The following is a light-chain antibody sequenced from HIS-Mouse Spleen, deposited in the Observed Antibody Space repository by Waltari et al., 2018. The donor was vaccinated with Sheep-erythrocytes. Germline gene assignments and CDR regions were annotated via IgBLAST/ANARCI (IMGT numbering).Light chain of an antibody. CDR2: DVS. Sequence: QSALTQPRSVSGSPGQSVTISCTGTSTDVGGYNYFSWYQQHPAKAPKPMIYDVSKRPSGVPDRFSGSKSGNTASLTISGLQAEDEADYYCCSYAGSYTVVFGGGTKLTVL. V-gene: IGLV2-11*01. CDR3: CSYAGSYTVV. CDR1: STDVGGYNY. J-gene: IGLJ2*01.